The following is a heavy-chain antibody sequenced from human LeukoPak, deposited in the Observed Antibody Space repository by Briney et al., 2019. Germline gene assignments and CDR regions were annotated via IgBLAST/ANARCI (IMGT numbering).Heavy chain of an antibody. Sequence: GGSLRLSCAASGFTFTSYAMSWVRQAPGEGLEWVPVISGSGGTTYYADSVKGRFTISRDNSKNTLYLQMNSLTADDTAVYFCSKLRSSSSWYDAFDSWGQGTLVTVSS. J-gene: IGHJ4*02. D-gene: IGHD6-13*01. CDR3: SKLRSSSSWYDAFDS. CDR1: GFTFTSYA. CDR2: ISGSGGTT. V-gene: IGHV3-23*01.